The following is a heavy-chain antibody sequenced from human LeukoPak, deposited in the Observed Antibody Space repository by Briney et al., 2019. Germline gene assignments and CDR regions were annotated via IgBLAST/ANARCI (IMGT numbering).Heavy chain of an antibody. CDR3: ARHPLLWFGELLYEDH. CDR1: GFTFSSYS. V-gene: IGHV3-21*01. J-gene: IGHJ4*02. D-gene: IGHD3-10*01. CDR2: ISSSSSYI. Sequence: PGGSLRLSCAASGFTFSSYSMNWVRQAPGKGLEWVSSISSSSSYIYYADSVKGRFTISRDNAKNSLYLQMNSLRAEDTAVYYCARHPLLWFGELLYEDHWGQGTLVTVSS.